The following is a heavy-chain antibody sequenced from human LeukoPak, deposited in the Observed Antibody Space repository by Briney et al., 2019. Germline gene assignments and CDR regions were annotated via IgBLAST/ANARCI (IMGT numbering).Heavy chain of an antibody. J-gene: IGHJ3*02. Sequence: ASVEVSCKASGYTFTSYGISWVRQAPGQGLEWMGWISAYNGNTNYAQKLQGRVTMTTDTSTSTAYMELRSLRSDDTAVYYCARGARSGPALDAFDIWGQGTMVTVSS. V-gene: IGHV1-18*01. D-gene: IGHD3-3*01. CDR3: ARGARSGPALDAFDI. CDR2: ISAYNGNT. CDR1: GYTFTSYG.